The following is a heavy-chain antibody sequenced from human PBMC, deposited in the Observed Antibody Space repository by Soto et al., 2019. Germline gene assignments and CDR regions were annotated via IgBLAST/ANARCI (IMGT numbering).Heavy chain of an antibody. CDR1: GGSFSSYY. CDR2: IYYSGST. V-gene: IGHV4-59*08. D-gene: IGHD2-2*01. J-gene: IGHJ6*03. CDR3: AGRDCSGTNCYYLDYYYMDV. Sequence: QVQLQESGPGLVRPSETLSLTCTVSGGSFSSYYWTWIRQSPGKGLEWIGYIYYSGSTDYNPSLRGRLAISIDTSKHQLSLRLNSMTAADTAVYYCAGRDCSGTNCYYLDYYYMDVWGKGTTVTVSS.